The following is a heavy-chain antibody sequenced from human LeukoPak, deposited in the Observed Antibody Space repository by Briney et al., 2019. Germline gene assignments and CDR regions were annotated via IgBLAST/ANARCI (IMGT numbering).Heavy chain of an antibody. CDR1: GYSISSGYY. CDR2: IYYSGST. V-gene: IGHV4-38-2*02. J-gene: IGHJ5*02. CDR3: ARDAGGTWFDP. Sequence: SETLSLTCTVSGYSISSGYYWGWIRQPPGKGLEWIGSIYYSGSTYYNPSLKSRVTISVDTSKNQFSLKLSSATAADTAVYYCARDAGGTWFDPWGQGILVTVSS.